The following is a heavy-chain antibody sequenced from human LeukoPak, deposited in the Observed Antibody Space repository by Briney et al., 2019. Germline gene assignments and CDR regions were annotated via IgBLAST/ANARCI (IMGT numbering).Heavy chain of an antibody. V-gene: IGHV4-39*01. Sequence: SETLSLTCSVSGASISGGTYYWGWIRQPPGKGLEWIGSIYYSGSTYDNPSLKSRVTISVDTSKNQFSLKLSSVTAADTAVYYCARRGGSGRAFDYWGQGTLVTVSS. J-gene: IGHJ4*02. CDR1: GASISGGTYY. CDR3: ARRGGSGRAFDY. CDR2: IYYSGST. D-gene: IGHD1-26*01.